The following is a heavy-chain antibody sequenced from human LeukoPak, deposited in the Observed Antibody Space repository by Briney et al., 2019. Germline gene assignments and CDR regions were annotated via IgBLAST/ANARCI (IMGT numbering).Heavy chain of an antibody. V-gene: IGHV3-23*01. CDR3: ANDGAYYDSSTDAFDI. Sequence: SGGSLRLSCAASGFTFDDYGMTWVRQAPGKGLEWVSTINDGGSITYYADSVKGRFTISRDNSKNTLYLQMNSLRAEDTAVYYCANDGAYYDSSTDAFDIWGQGTMVTVSS. J-gene: IGHJ3*02. D-gene: IGHD3-22*01. CDR1: GFTFDDYG. CDR2: INDGGSIT.